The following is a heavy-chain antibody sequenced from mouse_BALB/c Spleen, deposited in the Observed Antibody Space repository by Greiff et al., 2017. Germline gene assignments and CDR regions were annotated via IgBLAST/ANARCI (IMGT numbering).Heavy chain of an antibody. J-gene: IGHJ2*01. CDR3: ARMPSGN. D-gene: IGHD4-1*01. V-gene: IGHV5-4*02. CDR1: GFTFSDYY. Sequence: EVKLVESGGGLVKPGGSLKLSCAASGFTFSDYYMYWVRQTPEKRLEWVATISDGGSYTYYPDSVKGRFTISRDNAKNNLYLQMSSLKSEDTAMYYCARMPSGNWGQGTTLTVSS. CDR2: ISDGGSYT.